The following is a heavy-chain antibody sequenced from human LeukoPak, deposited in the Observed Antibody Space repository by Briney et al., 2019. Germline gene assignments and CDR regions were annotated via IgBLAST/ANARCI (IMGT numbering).Heavy chain of an antibody. CDR1: GYSISSGYY. CDR2: IYHSGST. V-gene: IGHV4-38-2*02. J-gene: IGHJ4*01. CDR3: ARYSGSYLGY. Sequence: SETLSLTCTVSGYSISSGYYWCWIRPPPGKGLEGIGSIYHSGSTYYNPSVKGRVTISIDTSKNQFSLRLTSVTAADKAVYYCARYSGSYLGYWGPGTLVTVSS. D-gene: IGHD1-26*01.